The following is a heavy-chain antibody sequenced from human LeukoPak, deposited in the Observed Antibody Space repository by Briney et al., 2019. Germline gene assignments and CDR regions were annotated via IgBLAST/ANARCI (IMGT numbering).Heavy chain of an antibody. D-gene: IGHD6-19*01. CDR2: ISAYNGNT. Sequence: ASVKVSCKASGYTFTSYGISWLRQAPGQGLEWMGWISAYNGNTNYAQKLQGRVTMTTDTSTSTAYMELRSLRSDDTAVYYCARDLGRQWLVHATDWYFDLWGRGTLVTVSS. CDR1: GYTFTSYG. V-gene: IGHV1-18*01. CDR3: ARDLGRQWLVHATDWYFDL. J-gene: IGHJ2*01.